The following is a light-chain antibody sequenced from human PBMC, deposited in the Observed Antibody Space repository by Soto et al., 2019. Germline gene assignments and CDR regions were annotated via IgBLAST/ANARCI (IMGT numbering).Light chain of an antibody. CDR3: QQYDNLPPFT. J-gene: IGKJ3*01. V-gene: IGKV1-33*01. CDR2: GAS. Sequence: DIQMTQSPSSLSASVGARISITCQASQDIRTSLSWFQQKPGRAPKLLIYGASNLETGVPSRFRGCGSGTDFTFTISSLQPEDIATYYCQQYDNLPPFTFGPGTKVDIK. CDR1: QDIRTS.